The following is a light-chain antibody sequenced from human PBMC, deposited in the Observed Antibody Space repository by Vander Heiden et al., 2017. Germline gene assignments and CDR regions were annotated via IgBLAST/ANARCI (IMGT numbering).Light chain of an antibody. CDR2: DAS. V-gene: IGKV1-5*01. J-gene: IGKJ2*01. CDR1: QSISSW. CDR3: QQYNSYSYT. Sequence: IQMTQSPSTLSASVGDRVTITCLASQSISSWLAWYQQKLWKAPKLLIYDASSLESGVPSRFSGSGSGTEFTLTISSLQPDDFATYYCQQYNSYSYTFGQGTRLEMK.